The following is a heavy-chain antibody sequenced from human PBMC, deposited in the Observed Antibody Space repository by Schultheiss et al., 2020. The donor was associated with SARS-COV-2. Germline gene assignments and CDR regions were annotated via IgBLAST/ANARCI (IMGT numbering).Heavy chain of an antibody. CDR2: ISYDGSNK. V-gene: IGHV3-33*05. CDR3: ARERGYSGYDLVA. Sequence: GGSLRLSCAASGFTFSSYGMHWVRQAPGKGLEWVAVISYDGSNKYYADSVKGRFTISRDNSKNTLYLQMNSLRAEDTAVYYCARERGYSGYDLVAWGQGTLVTVSS. D-gene: IGHD5-12*01. CDR1: GFTFSSYG. J-gene: IGHJ5*02.